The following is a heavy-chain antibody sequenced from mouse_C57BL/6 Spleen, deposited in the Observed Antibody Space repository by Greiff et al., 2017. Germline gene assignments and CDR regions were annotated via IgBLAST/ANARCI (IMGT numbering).Heavy chain of an antibody. CDR1: GFTFSSYG. V-gene: IGHV5-6*02. CDR2: ISSGGSYT. Sequence: DVMLVESGGDLVKPGGSLKLSCAASGFTFSSYGMSWVRQTPDKRLEWVATISSGGSYTYYPDSGKGRFTISRDNAKNTLYLQMSSLKSEDTAMYYCARQIDYWGQGTTLTVSS. CDR3: ARQIDY. J-gene: IGHJ2*01.